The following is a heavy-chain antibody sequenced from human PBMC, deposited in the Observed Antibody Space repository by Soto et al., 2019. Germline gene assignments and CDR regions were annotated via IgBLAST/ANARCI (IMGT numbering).Heavy chain of an antibody. CDR3: ARQTRAPES. J-gene: IGHJ5*02. CDR1: GFTFSSYW. CDR2: IKQDGSDK. V-gene: IGHV3-7*03. Sequence: EVQLVESGGGLVQPGGSLRLSCAASGFTFSSYWMTWVHQAPGKGLECVANIKQDGSDKYYVDSVKGRFTISRDNAKSSLYLQMNSLRAEDTAVYYCARQTRAPESWGQGTLVTVSS. D-gene: IGHD3-10*01.